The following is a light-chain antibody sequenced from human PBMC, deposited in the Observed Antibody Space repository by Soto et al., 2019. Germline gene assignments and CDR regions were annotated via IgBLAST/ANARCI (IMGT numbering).Light chain of an antibody. J-gene: IGLJ2*01. CDR1: SSDVGSYNL. CDR3: CSYAGSSTFVV. CDR2: EVS. V-gene: IGLV2-23*02. Sequence: QSALTQPASVPGSPGQSITIACTGTSSDVGSYNLVSWYQQHPCKATKLMIYEVSKRPSGVSNRFSGSKSGNTASLTISGLQAEDEADYYCCSYAGSSTFVVFGGGTKLTVL.